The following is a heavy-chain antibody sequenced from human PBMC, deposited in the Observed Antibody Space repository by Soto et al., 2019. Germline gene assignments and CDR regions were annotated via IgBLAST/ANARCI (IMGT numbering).Heavy chain of an antibody. V-gene: IGHV4-39*01. CDR3: ARPPTASLDAFDI. CDR1: GGSISSSRYY. J-gene: IGHJ3*02. CDR2: IFCSGST. Sequence: SETLSLTCTVSGGSISSSRYYWGWIRQPPGKGLEWIGSIFCSGSTYHNPSLKSRVTISVDTSKNQFSLKLSSVTAADTAVYYCARPPTASLDAFDIWGQGTMVTVSS.